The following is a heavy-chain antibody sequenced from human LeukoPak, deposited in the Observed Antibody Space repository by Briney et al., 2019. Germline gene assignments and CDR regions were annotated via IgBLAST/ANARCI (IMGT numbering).Heavy chain of an antibody. J-gene: IGHJ6*04. CDR1: GFTFSSYA. CDR2: ISYDGSNK. V-gene: IGHV3-30*04. Sequence: GRSLGLSCAASGFTFSSYAMHWVRQAPGKGLEWVAVISYDGSNKYYADSVKGRFTMSRDNFKNTLYMQMNSLRAEDTAVYYCAKSRRTTVTHAGMDVWGTGTTVTISS. CDR3: AKSRRTTVTHAGMDV. D-gene: IGHD4-17*01.